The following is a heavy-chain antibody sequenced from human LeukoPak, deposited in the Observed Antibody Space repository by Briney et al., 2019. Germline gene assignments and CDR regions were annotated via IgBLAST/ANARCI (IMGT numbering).Heavy chain of an antibody. Sequence: PGGSLRLSCAASGFTFSSYWMSWVRQAPGKGLEWVANIKQDGSEKYYVDSVKGRFTISRDSAKNSLYLQMNSLRDDDTAVYYCARAVDVYTYGYGYWGQGTLVTVSS. CDR3: ARAVDVYTYGYGY. D-gene: IGHD5-18*01. CDR2: IKQDGSEK. CDR1: GFTFSSYW. V-gene: IGHV3-7*02. J-gene: IGHJ4*02.